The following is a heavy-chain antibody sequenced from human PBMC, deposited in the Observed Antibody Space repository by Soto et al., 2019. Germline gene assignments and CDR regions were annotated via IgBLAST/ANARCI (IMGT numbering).Heavy chain of an antibody. CDR3: ARGGAPVLLWFGEAAIDGMDV. CDR2: ISAYNGNT. V-gene: IGHV1-18*01. J-gene: IGHJ6*02. CDR1: CYTFTSYG. D-gene: IGHD3-10*01. Sequence: SVEVSFKASCYTFTSYGISWVRQAPGQGLECMGWISAYNGNTNYAQKLQGRVTMTTDTSTSTAYMELRSLRSDDTAVYYCARGGAPVLLWFGEAAIDGMDVWGQGTTVTVSS.